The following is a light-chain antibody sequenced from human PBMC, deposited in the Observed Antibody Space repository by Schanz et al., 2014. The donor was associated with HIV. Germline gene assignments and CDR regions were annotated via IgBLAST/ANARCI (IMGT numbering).Light chain of an antibody. CDR3: QQYNTWPRT. CDR1: QSVRTK. CDR2: GAS. Sequence: EVVLTQSPGTLSLSPGERATVSCRASQSVRTKVAWYQQKPGQAPRLLIYGASTRATGIPARFSGSGSGTEFTLTISSLQAEDVAVYYCQQYNTWPRTFGQGTKVELK. J-gene: IGKJ1*01. V-gene: IGKV3-15*01.